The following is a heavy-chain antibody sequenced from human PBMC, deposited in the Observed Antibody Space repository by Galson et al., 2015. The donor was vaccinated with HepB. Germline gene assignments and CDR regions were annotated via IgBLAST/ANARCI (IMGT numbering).Heavy chain of an antibody. CDR1: GYTFTDYY. CDR3: AREDCANGVCYLGAFDI. CDR2: IHPNSDDT. J-gene: IGHJ3*02. V-gene: IGHV1-2*02. D-gene: IGHD2-8*01. Sequence: SVKVSCKASGYTFTDYYIHWVRQAPGQGLEWMGWIHPNSDDTNYAQKFQDSVTMTRDTSINTAYMELSRLTSDDTAVYLCAREDCANGVCYLGAFDIWGQGTMVAVSS.